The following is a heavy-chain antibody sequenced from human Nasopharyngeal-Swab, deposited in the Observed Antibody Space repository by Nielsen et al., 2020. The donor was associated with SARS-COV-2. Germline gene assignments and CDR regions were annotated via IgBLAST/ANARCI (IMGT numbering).Heavy chain of an antibody. D-gene: IGHD3-10*01. V-gene: IGHV3-7*04. CDR2: IKQDGSEK. J-gene: IGHJ4*02. Sequence: GGSLSLSCAASGFTFSSYWMSWVRQAPGKGLEWVANIKQDGSEKYYVDSVKGRFTISRDNAKNSLYLQMNSLRAEDTAVYYCAREALLLWFGAAFDYWGQGTLVTVSS. CDR1: GFTFSSYW. CDR3: AREALLLWFGAAFDY.